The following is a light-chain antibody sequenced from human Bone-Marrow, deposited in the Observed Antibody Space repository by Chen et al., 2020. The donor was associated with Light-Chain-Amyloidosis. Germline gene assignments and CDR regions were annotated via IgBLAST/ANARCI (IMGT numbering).Light chain of an antibody. CDR2: RDT. Sequence: SYELTQPPSVSVSPGPTARLTCSGDVLPTKYAYWYQQKPGQAPVLVIHRDTERPSGISDRFSGSSSGTTATLTISGVQAEDEADYHCQSADSSGTYEVIFGGGTKLTVL. V-gene: IGLV3-25*03. J-gene: IGLJ2*01. CDR3: QSADSSGTYEVI. CDR1: VLPTKY.